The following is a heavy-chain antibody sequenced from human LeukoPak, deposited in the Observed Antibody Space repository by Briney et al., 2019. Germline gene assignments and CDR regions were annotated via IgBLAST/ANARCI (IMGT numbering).Heavy chain of an antibody. CDR1: GYSISSGYY. CDR2: INHSGST. D-gene: IGHD6-19*01. Sequence: PSETLSLTCTVSGYSISSGYYWGWIRQPPGKGLEWIGSINHSGSTYYNPSLKSRVTISVDTSKNQFSLKLGSVTAADTAVYYCARYSSGWYRDDYWGQGTLVTVSS. CDR3: ARYSSGWYRDDY. V-gene: IGHV4-38-2*02. J-gene: IGHJ4*02.